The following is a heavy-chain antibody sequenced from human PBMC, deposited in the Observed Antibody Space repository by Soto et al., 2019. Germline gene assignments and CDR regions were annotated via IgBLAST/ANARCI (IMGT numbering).Heavy chain of an antibody. J-gene: IGHJ3*02. CDR3: ARGPVIVYSGSPEAAFDI. CDR1: GFTFSSYE. Sequence: GGSLRLSCAASGFTFSSYEMNWVRQAPGKGLEWVSYISSSGGTIYHAESVKGRFTISRDNVKNSLYLQMNSLRAEDTAVYYCARGPVIVYSGSPEAAFDIWGQGTMVTVSS. V-gene: IGHV3-48*03. CDR2: ISSSGGTI. D-gene: IGHD1-26*01.